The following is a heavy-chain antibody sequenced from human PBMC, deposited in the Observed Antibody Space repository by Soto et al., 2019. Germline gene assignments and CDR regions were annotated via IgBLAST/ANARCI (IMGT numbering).Heavy chain of an antibody. CDR1: GFTFSSSG. Sequence: GGSLRLSCAASGFTFSSSGMHWVRQAPGKGLEWVAVIWADGTTKDYADSVKGRFTISRDNSQNTLYLQMNSLRADDTALYYCARDLGNWTFDSWGQGTLVTVSS. J-gene: IGHJ4*02. D-gene: IGHD1-1*01. CDR2: IWADGTTK. CDR3: ARDLGNWTFDS. V-gene: IGHV3-33*01.